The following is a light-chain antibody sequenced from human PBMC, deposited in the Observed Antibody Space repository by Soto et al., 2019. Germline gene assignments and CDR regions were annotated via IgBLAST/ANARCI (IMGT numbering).Light chain of an antibody. CDR3: QSYNSSNPLV. J-gene: IGLJ2*01. V-gene: IGLV6-57*03. Sequence: NFMLTQPHSVSESAGKTVTISCTRSSGNIASNYVQWYQQRPGSAPTTVIYEDNLRPSGVADRFSGSVDYSSKSDSLTISGLKPEDEADYYCQSYNSSNPLVFGGGTKLTVL. CDR2: EDN. CDR1: SGNIASNY.